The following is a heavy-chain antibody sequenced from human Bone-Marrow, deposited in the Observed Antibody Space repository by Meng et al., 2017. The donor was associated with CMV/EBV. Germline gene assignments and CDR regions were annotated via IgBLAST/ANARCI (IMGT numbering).Heavy chain of an antibody. J-gene: IGHJ5*02. CDR2: INHSGST. Sequence: SFSGYYWSWIRQPPGKGLEWSGEINHSGSTNYNPSLKSRVTISVDTSKNQFSLKLSSVTAADTAVYYCARGRVIFGVVIAARGWFDPWGQGTLVTVSS. D-gene: IGHD3-3*01. CDR1: SFSGYY. CDR3: ARGRVIFGVVIAARGWFDP. V-gene: IGHV4-34*01.